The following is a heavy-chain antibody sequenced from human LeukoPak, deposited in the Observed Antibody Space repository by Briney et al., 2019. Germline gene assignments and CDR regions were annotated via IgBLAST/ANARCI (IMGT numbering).Heavy chain of an antibody. Sequence: PSQTLSLTCTVSGGSISSGGYYWSWIRQHPGKGLEWIGYIYYSGSTYYNPSLKSRVTISVDTSKNQFSLKLSSVTAADTAVYYCARGSSSWSPTPPDYWGQGTLVTVSS. CDR1: GGSISSGGYY. J-gene: IGHJ4*02. D-gene: IGHD6-13*01. CDR3: ARGSSSWSPTPPDY. V-gene: IGHV4-31*03. CDR2: IYYSGST.